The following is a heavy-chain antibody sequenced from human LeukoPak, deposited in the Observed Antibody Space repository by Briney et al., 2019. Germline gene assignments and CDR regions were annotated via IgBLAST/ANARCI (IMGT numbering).Heavy chain of an antibody. D-gene: IGHD2-2*01. CDR2: FYYSGST. CDR3: ARLPAHYCSSTSCDDSWFDP. CDR1: GGSISSSSYY. J-gene: IGHJ5*02. V-gene: IGHV4-39*01. Sequence: PSESLSLTCTVCGGSISSSSYYWGWTRLPPGKGVEWIRSFYYSGSTYYTPTLKSRVTISVGTSKNQFYLKLSSVTAADTAGYYCARLPAHYCSSTSCDDSWFDPWGQGTLVTVSS.